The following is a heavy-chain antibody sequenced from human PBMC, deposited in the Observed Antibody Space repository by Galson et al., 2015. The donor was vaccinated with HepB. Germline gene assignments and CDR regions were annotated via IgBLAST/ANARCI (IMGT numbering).Heavy chain of an antibody. Sequence: SLRLSCAASGFTFRTYAMHWVRQAPGKGLEWVAVISHDGSTKYYAGSVKGRFTISRDNPKNTLYLQMNSLRAEDTAVYYCARDSVWYGELLWGSFDYWGQGTLVTVSS. CDR2: ISHDGSTK. V-gene: IGHV3-30*04. CDR3: ARDSVWYGELLWGSFDY. CDR1: GFTFRTYA. J-gene: IGHJ4*02. D-gene: IGHD3-10*01.